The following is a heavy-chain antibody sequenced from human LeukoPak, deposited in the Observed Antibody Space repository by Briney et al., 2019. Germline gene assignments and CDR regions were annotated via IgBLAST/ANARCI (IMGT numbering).Heavy chain of an antibody. J-gene: IGHJ6*03. D-gene: IGHD6-25*01. CDR2: ISIDGGRT. V-gene: IGHV3-23*01. Sequence: GGSLRLSCAASGFTFSSYAMSWVRQAPGKGPEWVSTISIDGGRTYYADSVKDRFTVSRDTSKNTLYLQMNSLRAEAPAVYYCARKGIGSSRYQNMDVWGKGPTVTVSS. CDR1: GFTFSSYA. CDR3: ARKGIGSSRYQNMDV.